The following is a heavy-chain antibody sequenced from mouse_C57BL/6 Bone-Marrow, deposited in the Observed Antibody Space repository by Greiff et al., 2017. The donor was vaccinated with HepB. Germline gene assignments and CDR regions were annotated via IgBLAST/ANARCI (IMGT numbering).Heavy chain of an antibody. CDR1: GFNIKDDY. J-gene: IGHJ2*01. V-gene: IGHV14-4*01. CDR2: IDPENGDT. CDR3: TVLGYYFDY. D-gene: IGHD1-1*01. Sequence: EVQLKQSGAELVRPGASVKLSCTASGFNIKDDYMHWVKQRPEQGLEWIGWIDPENGDTEYASKFQGKATITADTSSNTAYLQLSSLTSEDTAVYYCTVLGYYFDYWGQGTTLTVSS.